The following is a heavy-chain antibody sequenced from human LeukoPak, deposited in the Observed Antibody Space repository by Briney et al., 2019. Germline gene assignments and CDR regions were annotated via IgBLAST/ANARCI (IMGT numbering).Heavy chain of an antibody. D-gene: IGHD2-21*02. CDR1: GFTFSSYA. J-gene: IGHJ3*02. Sequence: GGSLRLSCAASGFTFSSYAMSWVRQAPGKGLEWVSAISGSGGSTYYADSVKGRFTISRDNSKNTLYLQMNSLRAKDTAVYYCAKDQWGPSYCGGDCNYDAFDIWGQGTMVTVSS. CDR3: AKDQWGPSYCGGDCNYDAFDI. V-gene: IGHV3-23*01. CDR2: ISGSGGST.